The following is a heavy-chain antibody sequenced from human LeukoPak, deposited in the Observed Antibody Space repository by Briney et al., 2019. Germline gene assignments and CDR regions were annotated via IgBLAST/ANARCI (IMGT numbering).Heavy chain of an antibody. J-gene: IGHJ6*02. CDR1: GFTFSSYW. Sequence: PGGSLRLSCAASGFTFSSYWMPWVRQAPGKGLVWVSRINSDGSSTSYADSVKGRFTISRDNAKNTLYLQMNSLRAEDTAVYYCAREIPVQYCSSTSCYGRAYYYYGMDVWGQGTTVTVSS. V-gene: IGHV3-74*01. CDR3: AREIPVQYCSSTSCYGRAYYYYGMDV. CDR2: INSDGSST. D-gene: IGHD2-2*01.